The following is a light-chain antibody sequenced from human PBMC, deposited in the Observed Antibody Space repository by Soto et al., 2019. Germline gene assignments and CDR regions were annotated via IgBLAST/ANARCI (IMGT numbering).Light chain of an antibody. CDR3: QQRGKWPIT. CDR1: QSVSSY. J-gene: IGKJ5*01. Sequence: EIVLTQSPATLSLSPGERTTLSCRASQSVSSYLAWYQQKPGQAPRLLIYDASNRATGIPARFSGSGSGTDFTLPISSLEPEDFAVYYCQQRGKWPITFGQGTRLEIK. CDR2: DAS. V-gene: IGKV3-11*01.